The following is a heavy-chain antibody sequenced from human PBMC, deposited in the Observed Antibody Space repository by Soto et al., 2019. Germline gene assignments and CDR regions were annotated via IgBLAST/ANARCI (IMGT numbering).Heavy chain of an antibody. CDR2: INPSGGST. Sequence: GASVKVSCKASGYTFTSYYMHWVRQAPGQGLEWMGIINPSGGSTSYAQKFQGRVTMTRDTSTSTVYMELSSLRSEDTAVYYCARVEDITMVRGVIIHPLGYWGQGTLVTVSS. D-gene: IGHD3-10*01. CDR3: ARVEDITMVRGVIIHPLGY. CDR1: GYTFTSYY. J-gene: IGHJ4*02. V-gene: IGHV1-46*01.